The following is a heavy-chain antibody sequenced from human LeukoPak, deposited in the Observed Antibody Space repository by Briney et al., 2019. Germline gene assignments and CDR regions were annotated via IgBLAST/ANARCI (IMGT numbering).Heavy chain of an antibody. CDR3: ARDPASKAAAGSLDY. V-gene: IGHV4-59*01. CDR1: GGSISSYY. J-gene: IGHJ4*02. D-gene: IGHD6-13*01. CDR2: IYYSGST. Sequence: SETLSLTCTVSGGSISSYYWSWIRQPPGKGLEWIGYIYYSGSTNYNPSLKSRVTISVDTSKNQFSLKLSSVTAADTAVYYCARDPASKAAAGSLDYWGQGTLVTVSS.